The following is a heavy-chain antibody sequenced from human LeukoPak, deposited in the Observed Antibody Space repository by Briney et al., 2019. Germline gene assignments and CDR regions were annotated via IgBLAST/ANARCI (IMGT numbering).Heavy chain of an antibody. J-gene: IGHJ4*02. V-gene: IGHV1-18*01. Sequence: ASVKVSCKASGYSFTSYGISWVRQAPGQGLEWMGWISAYNGNTNYAQKLQGRVTMTTDPSTSTAYMELRSLRSDDTAVYYCARVGGSGSYYVSDYCGQGTLVTVSS. CDR1: GYSFTSYG. CDR2: ISAYNGNT. CDR3: ARVGGSGSYYVSDY. D-gene: IGHD1-26*01.